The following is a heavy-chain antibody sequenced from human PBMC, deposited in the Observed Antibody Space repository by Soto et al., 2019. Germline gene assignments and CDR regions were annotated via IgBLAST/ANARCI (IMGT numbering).Heavy chain of an antibody. V-gene: IGHV1-18*04. CDR1: GYTFTSYG. Sequence: ASVKVSCKASGYTFTSYGISWVRQAPGQGLEWVGWISAYNGNTNYAQKLQGRVTMTTDTSTSTAYMELRSLRSDDTAVYYCARDLKPYYYYYGMDVWGQGTTVTVSS. CDR3: ARDLKPYYYYYGMDV. CDR2: ISAYNGNT. J-gene: IGHJ6*02.